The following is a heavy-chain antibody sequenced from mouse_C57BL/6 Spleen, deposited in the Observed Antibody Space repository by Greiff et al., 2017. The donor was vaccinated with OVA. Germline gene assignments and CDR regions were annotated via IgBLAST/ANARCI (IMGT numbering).Heavy chain of an antibody. CDR1: GFTFSDAW. Sequence: EVQVVESGGGLVQPGGSMKLSCAASGFTFSDAWMDWVRQSPEKGLEWVAEIRNKANNHATYYAESVKGRFTISRDDSKSSVYLQMNSLRAEDTGIYYCTRLLLYAMDYWGQGTSVTVSS. D-gene: IGHD1-1*01. CDR2: IRNKANNHAT. V-gene: IGHV6-6*01. J-gene: IGHJ4*01. CDR3: TRLLLYAMDY.